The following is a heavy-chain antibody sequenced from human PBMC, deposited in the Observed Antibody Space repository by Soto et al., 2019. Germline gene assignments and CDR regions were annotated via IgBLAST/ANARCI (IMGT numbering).Heavy chain of an antibody. CDR1: GGTFSSYT. D-gene: IGHD2-15*01. CDR3: ASPVAATGGDWFDP. J-gene: IGHJ5*02. CDR2: IIPILGIA. Sequence: QVQLVQSGAEVKKPGSSVKVSCKASGGTFSSYTISWVRQAPGQGLEWMGRIIPILGIANYAQKFQGRVTITADKSTSTAYMELSSLRSEDTAVYYCASPVAATGGDWFDPWGQGTLVTVSS. V-gene: IGHV1-69*02.